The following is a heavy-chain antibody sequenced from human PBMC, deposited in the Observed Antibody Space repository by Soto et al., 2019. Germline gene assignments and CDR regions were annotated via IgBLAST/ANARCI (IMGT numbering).Heavy chain of an antibody. J-gene: IGHJ4*02. V-gene: IGHV1-69*13. D-gene: IGHD3-22*01. Sequence: VASVKVSCKASGGTFSSYATSWVRQAPGQGLEWMGGIIPIFGTANYAQKFQGRVTISADESMTTVYMELRGLRSGDTAVYYCVRGPDYEGYFDYWGQGTLVTVSS. CDR2: IIPIFGTA. CDR1: GGTFSSYA. CDR3: VRGPDYEGYFDY.